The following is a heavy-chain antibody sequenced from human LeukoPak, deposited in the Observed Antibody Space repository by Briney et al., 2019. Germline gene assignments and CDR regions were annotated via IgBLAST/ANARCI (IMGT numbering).Heavy chain of an antibody. CDR3: ASYYYDSSGYLWYFDY. CDR1: GYTFTSYY. CDR2: INPSGGST. D-gene: IGHD3-22*01. V-gene: IGHV1-46*01. J-gene: IGHJ4*02. Sequence: ASVKVSCKASGYTFTSYYMHWVRQAPGQGLEWMGIINPSGGSTIYAQKFQGRVTMTEDTSTDTAYMELSSLRSEDTAVYYCASYYYDSSGYLWYFDYWGQGTLVTVSS.